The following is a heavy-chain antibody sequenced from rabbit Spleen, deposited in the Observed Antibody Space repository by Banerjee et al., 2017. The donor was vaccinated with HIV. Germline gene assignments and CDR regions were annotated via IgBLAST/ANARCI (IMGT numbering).Heavy chain of an antibody. CDR1: GFDFYNYG. D-gene: IGHD7-1*01. Sequence: QEQLVESGGGLVQPGGSLKLSCKASGFDFYNYGVTWVRQAPGKGLEWIGYIDPIFGTTYYASWVNGRFTISRHNAQNTLYLQLNSLTAADTATYFCVRDQAGYAGYGPWYFNLWGQGTLVTVS. CDR3: VRDQAGYAGYGPWYFNL. V-gene: IGHV1S47*01. CDR2: IDPIFGTT. J-gene: IGHJ4*01.